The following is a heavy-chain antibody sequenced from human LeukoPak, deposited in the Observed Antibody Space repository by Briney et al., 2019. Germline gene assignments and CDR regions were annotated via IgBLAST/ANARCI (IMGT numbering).Heavy chain of an antibody. V-gene: IGHV1-18*01. CDR2: ISCYDGTT. D-gene: IGHD6-25*01. CDR3: ARPKGAAEGTAVGYMDV. CDR1: GYTFRSHG. J-gene: IGHJ6*02. Sequence: GASVKVSCKASGYTFRSHGISWVRQAPGQGLEWMGWISCYDGTTKYAQKFQGRVTMTRDTSTSTVYMELSSLRSEDTAVYYCARPKGAAEGTAVGYMDVWGQGTTVTVSS.